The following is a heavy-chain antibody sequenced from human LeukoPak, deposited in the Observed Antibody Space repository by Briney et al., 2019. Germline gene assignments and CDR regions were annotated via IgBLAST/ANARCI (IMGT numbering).Heavy chain of an antibody. Sequence: SETLSLTCTVSGGSVSGYHWSWIRQPPGQGLECIGHIYFTGSTTYNPSLKSRVTISVDTSQNQFSLSLTSVTSADTAVYYCARVRAAGGGFDRWGQGTLVTVSS. J-gene: IGHJ4*02. CDR3: ARVRAAGGGFDR. CDR1: GGSVSGYH. V-gene: IGHV4-59*02. D-gene: IGHD2-15*01. CDR2: IYFTGST.